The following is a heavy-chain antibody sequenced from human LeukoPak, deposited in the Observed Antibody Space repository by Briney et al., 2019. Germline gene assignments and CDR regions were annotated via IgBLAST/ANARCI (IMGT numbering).Heavy chain of an antibody. CDR3: ARVLGGWYRDDAFDI. V-gene: IGHV4-59*01. J-gene: IGHJ3*02. D-gene: IGHD6-19*01. CDR2: IYYSGST. Sequence: PSETLSLTCIVSGGSISSYYWSWIRQPPGKGLEWIGYIYYSGSTNYNPSLKSRVTISVDTSKNQFSLKLSSVTAADTAVYYCARVLGGWYRDDAFDIWGQGTMVTVSS. CDR1: GGSISSYY.